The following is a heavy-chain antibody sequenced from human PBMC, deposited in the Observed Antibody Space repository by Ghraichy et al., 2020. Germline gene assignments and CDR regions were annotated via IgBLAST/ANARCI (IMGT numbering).Heavy chain of an antibody. D-gene: IGHD2-2*01. J-gene: IGHJ5*02. CDR3: AKGPYQLLFNWFDP. CDR2: ISYDGSNK. V-gene: IGHV3-30*18. Sequence: LSLTCAASGITFSSYGMHWVRQAPGKGLEWVAVISYDGSNKYYADSVKGRFTISRDNSKNTLYLQMNSLRAEDTAVYYCAKGPYQLLFNWFDPWGQGTLVTVSS. CDR1: GITFSSYG.